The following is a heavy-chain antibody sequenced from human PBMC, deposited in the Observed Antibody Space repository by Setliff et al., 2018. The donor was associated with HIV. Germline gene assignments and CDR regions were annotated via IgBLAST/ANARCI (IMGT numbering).Heavy chain of an antibody. CDR1: GFTFRNYW. CDR3: TTAVAQNWYGSGNENY. J-gene: IGHJ4*02. CDR2: IKSKTDGETE. Sequence: GGSLRLSCAASGFTFRNYWMHWVRQAPGKGLEWVGRIKSKTDGETEDYAAPVKGRFTISRDDSRSTLYLQMNSLITEDTALYYCTTAVAQNWYGSGNENYWGQGTLVTVSS. D-gene: IGHD3-10*01. V-gene: IGHV3-15*01.